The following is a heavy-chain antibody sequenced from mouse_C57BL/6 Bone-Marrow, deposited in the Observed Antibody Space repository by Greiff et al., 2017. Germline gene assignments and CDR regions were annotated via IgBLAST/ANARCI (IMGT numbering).Heavy chain of an antibody. V-gene: IGHV1-69*01. CDR3: AIEELGFLRFAY. Sequence: QVQLQQPGAELVMPGASVKLSCKASGYTFTSYWMHWVKQRPGQGLEWIGEIDPSDSYTNYNQKFKGKSTLTVDKSSSTAYMQLSSLTSEDSAVYYCAIEELGFLRFAYWGQETLVTVSA. CDR1: GYTFTSYW. CDR2: IDPSDSYT. J-gene: IGHJ3*01.